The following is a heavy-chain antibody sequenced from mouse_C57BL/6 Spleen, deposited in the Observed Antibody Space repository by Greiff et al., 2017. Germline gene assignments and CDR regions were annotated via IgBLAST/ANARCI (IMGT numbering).Heavy chain of an antibody. CDR3: ARGGGLLPSY. Sequence: QVQLQQPGAELVMPGASVKLSCKASGYTFTSYWMHWVKQRPGQGLEWIGEIDPSDSYTNYNQKFKGKSTLTVDKSSSTAYMQLSSLTSEDSAVYYCARGGGLLPSYGGQGTLVTVSA. V-gene: IGHV1-69*01. J-gene: IGHJ3*01. D-gene: IGHD2-13*01. CDR2: IDPSDSYT. CDR1: GYTFTSYW.